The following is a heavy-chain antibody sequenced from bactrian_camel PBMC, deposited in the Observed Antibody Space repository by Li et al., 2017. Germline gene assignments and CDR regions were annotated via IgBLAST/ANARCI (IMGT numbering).Heavy chain of an antibody. CDR2: IYIAFRPDDQRT. CDR1: GYTYSSIC. V-gene: IGHV3S1*01. Sequence: QVQLVESGGGSVQAGGSLRLSCAASGYTYSSICKGWFRQAPGKEREAVATIYIAFRPDDQRTYYADSVKGRFTISPGNATNTVSLQMNSLKPDDTAKYYCAAQVRLSGSWCLDWSGYNFWGQGTQVTVS. D-gene: IGHD8*01. J-gene: IGHJ4*01. CDR3: AAQVRLSGSWCLDWSGYNF.